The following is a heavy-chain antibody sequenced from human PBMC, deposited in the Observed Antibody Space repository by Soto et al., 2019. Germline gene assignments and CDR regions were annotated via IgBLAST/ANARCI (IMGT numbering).Heavy chain of an antibody. CDR3: ARASSSSSAADY. D-gene: IGHD6-6*01. Sequence: SETLSLTCSVSGESINSGGYYWSCIRHHPGKGLEWIGYIYDSESAYYNPSLKSRVTISMDTSKNHFAMRLSSVTAADTAVYYCARASSSSSAADYWGQGTQVTVSS. J-gene: IGHJ4*02. CDR1: GESINSGGYY. CDR2: IYDSESA. V-gene: IGHV4-31*03.